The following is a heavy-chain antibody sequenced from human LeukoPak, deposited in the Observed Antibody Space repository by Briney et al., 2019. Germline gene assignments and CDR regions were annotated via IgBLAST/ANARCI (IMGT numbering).Heavy chain of an antibody. CDR2: IKQDGSEK. V-gene: IGHV3-7*01. J-gene: IGHJ4*02. CDR3: ARESRMLKQWLVFDY. Sequence: GGSLRLSCAASGFTFSSYWMSWVRQAPGKGLEWVANIKQDGSEKYYVDSVKGRFTISRDNAKNSLYLQMNSLRAEDTAVYYCARESRMLKQWLVFDYWGQGTLVTVSS. D-gene: IGHD6-19*01. CDR1: GFTFSSYW.